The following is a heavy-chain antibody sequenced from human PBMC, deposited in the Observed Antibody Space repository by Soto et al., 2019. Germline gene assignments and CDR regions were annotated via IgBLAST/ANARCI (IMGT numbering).Heavy chain of an antibody. Sequence: ASVKVSCKASGYTFTGYYMHWVRQAPGQGLEWMGWINPNSGGTNYAQKFQGRVTMTRDTSISTAYMELSRLRSDDTAVYYCAREFVLNPPYGDYYYYGMDVWGQGTTVTVSS. V-gene: IGHV1-2*02. D-gene: IGHD4-17*01. CDR3: AREFVLNPPYGDYYYYGMDV. CDR2: INPNSGGT. J-gene: IGHJ6*02. CDR1: GYTFTGYY.